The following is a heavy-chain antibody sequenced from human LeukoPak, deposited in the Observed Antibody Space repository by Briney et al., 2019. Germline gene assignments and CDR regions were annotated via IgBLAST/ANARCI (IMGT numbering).Heavy chain of an antibody. CDR2: IFYSGST. CDR3: ARQFYYDSGGSHY. D-gene: IGHD3-22*01. J-gene: IGHJ4*02. Sequence: SETLSLTCTVSGGSISSSSYYWGWIRQPPGKGLEWIGSIFYSGSTYYNPSLESRVTISVDTSKNQFSLKLGSVTAADTAVYYCARQFYYDSGGSHYWGQGTLVTVSS. V-gene: IGHV4-39*01. CDR1: GGSISSSSYY.